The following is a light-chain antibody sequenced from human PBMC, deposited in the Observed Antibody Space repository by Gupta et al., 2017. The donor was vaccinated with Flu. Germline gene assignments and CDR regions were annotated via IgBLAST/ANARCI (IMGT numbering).Light chain of an antibody. Sequence: QSVPTPPPSVSGAPVQRVPIPRPARSSNIGAGYDVHWYQQLPGTAPKLLIYGNSNRPSGVPDRFSGSKSGTSASLAITGLQAEDEADYYCQSYDSSLSGWVFGGGTKLTVL. CDR1: SSNIGAGYD. CDR2: GNS. V-gene: IGLV1-40*01. J-gene: IGLJ3*02. CDR3: QSYDSSLSGWV.